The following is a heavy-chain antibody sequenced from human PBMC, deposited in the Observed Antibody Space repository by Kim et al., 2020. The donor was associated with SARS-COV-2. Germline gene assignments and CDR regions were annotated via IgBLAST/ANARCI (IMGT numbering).Heavy chain of an antibody. V-gene: IGHV1-46*01. CDR3: ARADSSGFDY. CDR2: SN. Sequence: SNSYAQKFQGRVTMTRDTSTSTVYVELSSLRSEDTAVYYCARADSSGFDYWGQGTLVTVSS. D-gene: IGHD3-22*01. J-gene: IGHJ4*02.